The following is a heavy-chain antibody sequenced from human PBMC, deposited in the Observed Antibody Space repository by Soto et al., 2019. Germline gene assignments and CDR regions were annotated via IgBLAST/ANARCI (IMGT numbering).Heavy chain of an antibody. V-gene: IGHV1-2*02. CDR1: GHTFTGHH. D-gene: IGHD3-3*01. J-gene: IGHJ6*02. CDR2: IDLDIGDT. CDR3: ATFLMFYGMDV. Sequence: ASVKVSCKASGHTFTGHHMHWVRQAPGQGLEWMGLIDLDIGDTKYAQKFQGRVTSTSDTSITTAYMELRGLRSDDTAVYYCATFLMFYGMDVWGQGTTVTVSS.